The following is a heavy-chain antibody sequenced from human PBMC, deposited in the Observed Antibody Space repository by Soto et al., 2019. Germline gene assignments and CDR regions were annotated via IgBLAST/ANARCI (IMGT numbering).Heavy chain of an antibody. V-gene: IGHV1-69*01. D-gene: IGHD2-2*01. CDR1: GGTFSSYA. Sequence: QVQLVQSGAEVKKPGSSVKVSCKAPGGTFSSYAISWVRQAPGQGLEWMGGIIPIFGTAKYAQKFQGRVTITTDASTSTGYMALSSLRSEDTAVYYCARSQCGSSSLDIYYYYYYGMDVWGQGTTVTVSS. CDR2: IIPIFGTA. J-gene: IGHJ6*02. CDR3: ARSQCGSSSLDIYYYYYYGMDV.